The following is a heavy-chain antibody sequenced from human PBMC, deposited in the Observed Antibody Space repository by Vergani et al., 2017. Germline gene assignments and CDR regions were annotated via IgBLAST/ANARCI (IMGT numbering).Heavy chain of an antibody. CDR1: GGSLSGYY. CDR2: INQSGST. Sequence: QVQLQQWGAGLLKPSETLSLTRAVYGGSLSGYYWSWIRPPPGKGLEWIGEINQSGSTNYNPSLKSRVTISVDTSKNQFSLKLSSVTAADTAVYYCARGTTVVTPGFNRKHRSRRYFDYWGQGTLVTVSS. J-gene: IGHJ4*02. CDR3: ARGTTVVTPGFNRKHRSRRYFDY. V-gene: IGHV4-34*01. D-gene: IGHD4-23*01.